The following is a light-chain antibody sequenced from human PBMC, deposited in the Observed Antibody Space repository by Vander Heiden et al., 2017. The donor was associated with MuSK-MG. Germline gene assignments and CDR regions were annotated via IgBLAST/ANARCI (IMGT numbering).Light chain of an antibody. CDR1: QGISSY. CDR2: AAS. Sequence: DIQLTQSPSSLSASVGDRVTITCRASQGISSYLAWYQQKPGKAPKLLIYAASTLQSGVPSRFSGSGSGTEFTLTISSLQPEDFATYYCQQLNSYPRTFGRGTKLEIK. V-gene: IGKV1-9*01. CDR3: QQLNSYPRT. J-gene: IGKJ2*02.